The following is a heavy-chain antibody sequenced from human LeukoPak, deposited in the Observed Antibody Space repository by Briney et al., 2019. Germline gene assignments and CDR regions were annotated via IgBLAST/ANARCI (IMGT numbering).Heavy chain of an antibody. Sequence: PGGSLRLSCVASGITFSNYAVSWVRQAPGKGLEWVSAISGSGGSTYYADSVKGRFTISRDNSKNTLYLQMNSLRAEDTAVYYCAKWEITMVRGIYYYGMDVWGQGTTVTVSS. V-gene: IGHV3-23*01. D-gene: IGHD3-10*01. CDR3: AKWEITMVRGIYYYGMDV. J-gene: IGHJ6*02. CDR2: ISGSGGST. CDR1: GITFSNYA.